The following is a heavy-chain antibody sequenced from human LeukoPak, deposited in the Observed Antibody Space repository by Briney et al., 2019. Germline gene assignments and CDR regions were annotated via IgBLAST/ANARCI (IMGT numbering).Heavy chain of an antibody. CDR1: GYTFTSYY. Sequence: ASVKVSCKASGYTFTSYYMHWVRQAPGQGLEWMGIINPSGGSTSYAQKFQGRVTMTRDTSTSTVYVELSSLRSEDTAVYHCARVPASTEYSSSYWGQGTLVTVSS. V-gene: IGHV1-46*01. J-gene: IGHJ4*02. CDR3: ARVPASTEYSSSY. D-gene: IGHD6-6*01. CDR2: INPSGGST.